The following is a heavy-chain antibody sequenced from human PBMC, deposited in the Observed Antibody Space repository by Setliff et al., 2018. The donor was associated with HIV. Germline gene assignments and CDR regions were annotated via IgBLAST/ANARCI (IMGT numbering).Heavy chain of an antibody. V-gene: IGHV4-4*02. D-gene: IGHD2-2*01. CDR3: ARGHCSGTNCYGVDYYGMDV. J-gene: IGHJ6*02. CDR2: IYHSEYT. CDR1: GGSISGDNW. Sequence: PSETLSLTCAVSGGSISGDNWWTWVRQPPGKGLEWIGEIYHSEYTNYNASLKSRVSMSVDKSKNQFSLKLTSVTAADTAVYYCARGHCSGTNCYGVDYYGMDVWGQGTTVTVSS.